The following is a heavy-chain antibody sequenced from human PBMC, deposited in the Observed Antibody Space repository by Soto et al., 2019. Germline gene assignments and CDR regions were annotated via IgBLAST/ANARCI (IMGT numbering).Heavy chain of an antibody. CDR1: GYSFTNYW. V-gene: IGHV5-51*01. D-gene: IGHD3-10*01. CDR2: IYPGDSDT. Sequence: GESLKISCKGSGYSFTNYWIGWVRQMPGKGLGWMGIIYPGDSDTRYRPSFQGQVTISADKSISTAYLQWSSLKASDTAMYYCARFDGRNGYYGGYWGHGTLVTVSS. J-gene: IGHJ4*01. CDR3: ARFDGRNGYYGGY.